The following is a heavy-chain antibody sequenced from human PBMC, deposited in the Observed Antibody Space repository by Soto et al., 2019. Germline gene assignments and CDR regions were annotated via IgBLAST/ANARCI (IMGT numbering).Heavy chain of an antibody. CDR3: ATRLNFFNF. Sequence: SETLSLTCTVTGASIRSYYWTWIRQPPGKGLEWIGYMYYSGSTNYNPSLKSRVTISVDTSKNHVSLRLSSVTAADSAVYYCATRLNFFNFWSQGTRDIVSS. J-gene: IGHJ4*02. CDR2: MYYSGST. V-gene: IGHV4-59*01. CDR1: GASIRSYY.